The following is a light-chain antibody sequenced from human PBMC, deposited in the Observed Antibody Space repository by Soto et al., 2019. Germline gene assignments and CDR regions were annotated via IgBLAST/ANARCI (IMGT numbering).Light chain of an antibody. CDR1: QSITNSY. J-gene: IGKJ4*01. Sequence: EIVLTQSPGTLSLSPGERATLSCRASQSITNSYLAWYQQKPGRAHRLLIYGASSRATGIPDRFSGSGSGTDFTLTISRLEPEDFAMYYCQQYGYLVTLGGGTKVDIK. CDR3: QQYGYLVT. CDR2: GAS. V-gene: IGKV3-20*01.